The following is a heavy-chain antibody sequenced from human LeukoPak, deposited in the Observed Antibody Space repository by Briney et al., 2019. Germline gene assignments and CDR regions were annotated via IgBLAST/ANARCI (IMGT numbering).Heavy chain of an antibody. CDR3: ARAITVTPDY. V-gene: IGHV4-34*01. Sequence: PSETLPLTCAVYGGSFSGYYWTWIRQPPGKGLEWIGEINHTGSTNYNPSLKSRVTISVDTSKNQFSLKLSSVTAADTAVYYCARAITVTPDYWGQGTLVTVSS. CDR1: GGSFSGYY. D-gene: IGHD4-17*01. J-gene: IGHJ4*02. CDR2: INHTGST.